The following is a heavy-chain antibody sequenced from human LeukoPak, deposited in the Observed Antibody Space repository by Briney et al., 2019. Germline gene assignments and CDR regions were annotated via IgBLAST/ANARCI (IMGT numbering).Heavy chain of an antibody. V-gene: IGHV3-9*01. J-gene: IGHJ3*02. CDR2: ISWSSGSI. Sequence: GRSLRLSCAASGFTFDDYAMHWVRQAPGKGLEWVSGISWSSGSIGYADSVKGRFTISRDNAKNSLYLQMNSLRAEDTALYYCAKDAVATYAGGVTTHGAFDIWGQGTMVTVSS. CDR1: GFTFDDYA. D-gene: IGHD4-17*01. CDR3: AKDAVATYAGGVTTHGAFDI.